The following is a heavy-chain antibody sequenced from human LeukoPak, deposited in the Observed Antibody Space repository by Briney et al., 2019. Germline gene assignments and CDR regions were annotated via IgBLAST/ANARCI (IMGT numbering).Heavy chain of an antibody. Sequence: SETLSLTCAVHGGSFSGYYWSWIRQPPGKGLEWIGEINHSGSTNYNPSLKSRVTISVDTSKNQFSLKLSSVTAADTAVYYCARRPVIVTVAVWFDPWGQGTLVTVSS. D-gene: IGHD6-19*01. CDR3: ARRPVIVTVAVWFDP. J-gene: IGHJ5*02. CDR2: INHSGST. CDR1: GGSFSGYY. V-gene: IGHV4-34*01.